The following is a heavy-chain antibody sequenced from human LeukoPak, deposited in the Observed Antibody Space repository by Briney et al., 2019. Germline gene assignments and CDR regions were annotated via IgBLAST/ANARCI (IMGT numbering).Heavy chain of an antibody. CDR1: GYSISSGYY. CDR2: IYTSGST. CDR3: ARGQYYYDSSGYYYFDY. V-gene: IGHV4-38-2*02. D-gene: IGHD3-22*01. J-gene: IGHJ4*02. Sequence: PSETLSLTCTVSGYSISSGYYWGWIRQPPGRGLEWIGRIYTSGSTNYNPSLKSRVTMSVDTSKNQFSLKLSSVTAADTAVYYCARGQYYYDSSGYYYFDYWGQGTLVTVSS.